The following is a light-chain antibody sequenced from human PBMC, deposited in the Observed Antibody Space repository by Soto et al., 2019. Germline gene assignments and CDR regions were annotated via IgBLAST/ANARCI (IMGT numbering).Light chain of an antibody. V-gene: IGLV2-14*03. CDR2: DVT. CDR1: SGDVGSYNY. CDR3: SSYTGSSTVL. Sequence: HSDLPKPASLYGFPGQSITISCTRTSGDVGSYNYVSWYQQHPGKAPKLMIYDVTNRPSGVSNRFSGSKSGNTASLTISGLQAEDEADYYCSSYTGSSTVLFGGGTKVTVL. J-gene: IGLJ2*01.